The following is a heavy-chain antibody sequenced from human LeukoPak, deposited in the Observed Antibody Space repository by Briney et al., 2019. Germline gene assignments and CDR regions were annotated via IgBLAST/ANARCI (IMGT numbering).Heavy chain of an antibody. CDR2: ISGSGGST. V-gene: IGHV3-23*01. CDR3: AKGKITFGGVIVRVTPFDY. CDR1: GFTFTNVR. Sequence: GGSLRLSCAASGFTFTNVRMAWVRQAPGKGLEWVSAISGSGGSTYYADSVKGRFTISRDNSKNTLYLQMNSLRAEDTAVYYCAKGKITFGGVIVRVTPFDYWGQGTLVTVSS. J-gene: IGHJ4*02. D-gene: IGHD3-16*02.